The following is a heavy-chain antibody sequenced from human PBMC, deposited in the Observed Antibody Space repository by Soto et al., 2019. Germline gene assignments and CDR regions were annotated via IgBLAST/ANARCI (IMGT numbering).Heavy chain of an antibody. J-gene: IGHJ3*02. Sequence: QVQLQESGPGLVKPSETLSLTCTVSDGSISSYYWSWIRQPPGKGLEWIGYIYYSGSSNYNPSLKSRVTMSLDTSKNQFSLKLSSVTAADTAVSYCARPYSWAYWGAFDIWGQGTMVTVSS. CDR3: ARPYSWAYWGAFDI. CDR2: IYYSGSS. D-gene: IGHD7-27*01. CDR1: DGSISSYY. V-gene: IGHV4-59*01.